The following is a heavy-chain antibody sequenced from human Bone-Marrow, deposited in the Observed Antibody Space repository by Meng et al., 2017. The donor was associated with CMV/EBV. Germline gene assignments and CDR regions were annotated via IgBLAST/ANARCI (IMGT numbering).Heavy chain of an antibody. Sequence: SVKVSCKASGGTFSSYAISWVRQAPGQGLEWMGGIIPIFGTANYAQKFQGRVTITTDESTSTAYMELSSLRSEDTAVYYCARVPELTLSMDVWGQGTTVPVSS. V-gene: IGHV1-69*05. CDR3: ARVPELTLSMDV. CDR2: IIPIFGTA. CDR1: GGTFSSYA. J-gene: IGHJ6*02. D-gene: IGHD1-1*01.